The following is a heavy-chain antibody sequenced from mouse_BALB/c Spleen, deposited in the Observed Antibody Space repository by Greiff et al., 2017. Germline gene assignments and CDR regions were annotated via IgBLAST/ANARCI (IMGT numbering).Heavy chain of an antibody. Sequence: EVHLVESGGGLVKLGGSLKLSCAASGFTFSSYYMSWVRQTPEKRLELVAAINSNGGSTYYPDTVKGRFTISRDNAKNTLYLQMSSLKSEDTALYYCARQDGNYWFAYWGQGTLVTVSA. CDR1: GFTFSSYY. CDR2: INSNGGST. V-gene: IGHV5-6-2*01. CDR3: ARQDGNYWFAY. D-gene: IGHD2-1*01. J-gene: IGHJ3*01.